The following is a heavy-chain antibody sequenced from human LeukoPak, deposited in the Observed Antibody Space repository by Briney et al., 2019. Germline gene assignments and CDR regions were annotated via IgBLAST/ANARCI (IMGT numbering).Heavy chain of an antibody. D-gene: IGHD3/OR15-3a*01. J-gene: IGHJ5*02. CDR3: VKGLSTGCFDP. CDR1: GYTFAAYY. Sequence: ASVTVSCKASGYTFAAYYIHWVRQAPGQGLEWMGWINANSGDTNYAQKFQGRVTMTRDTSISTAYMDLSRLTSDDTAMYYCVKGLSTGCFDPWGQGTLVTVSS. V-gene: IGHV1-2*02. CDR2: INANSGDT.